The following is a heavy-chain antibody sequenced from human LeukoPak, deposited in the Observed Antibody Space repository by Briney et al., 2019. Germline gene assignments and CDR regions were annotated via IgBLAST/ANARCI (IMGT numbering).Heavy chain of an antibody. CDR2: ITSSSSTI. CDR1: GFTFSRYS. J-gene: IGHJ4*02. CDR3: ARGRKDMMAAGLFDY. D-gene: IGHD6-13*01. Sequence: GGSLRLSCAASGFTFSRYSMNWVRQAPGKGLEWVSYITSSSSTIYYADSAKGRFIISRDNAKNSLYLQMNSLRAEDTAVYYCARGRKDMMAAGLFDYWGQGTLVTVSS. V-gene: IGHV3-48*04.